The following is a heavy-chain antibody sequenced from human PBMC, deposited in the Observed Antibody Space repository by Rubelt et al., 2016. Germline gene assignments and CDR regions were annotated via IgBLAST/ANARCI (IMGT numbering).Heavy chain of an antibody. CDR2: ISYDGSTK. Sequence: VAIISYDGSTKYYADSVKGRFTISRDNSKNTLYLQMNSLKTEDTAVYYCTRDLSGITIFGVAPNWFDPWGQGTLVTVSS. CDR3: TRDLSGITIFGVAPNWFDP. D-gene: IGHD3-3*01. J-gene: IGHJ5*02. V-gene: IGHV3-33*05.